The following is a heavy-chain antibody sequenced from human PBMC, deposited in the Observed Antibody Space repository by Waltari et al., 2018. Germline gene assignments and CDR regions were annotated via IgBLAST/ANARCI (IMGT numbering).Heavy chain of an antibody. Sequence: QVQLVESGGGVVQPGRSLRLSCAASGFTFSSYGMHWVRQAPGKGLEWVAVISYDGSNKYYADSVKGRFTISRDNSKNTLYLQMNSLRAEDTAVYYCAKAPSGLMGHGDYYYMDVWGKGTTVTISS. D-gene: IGHD2-8*01. CDR3: AKAPSGLMGHGDYYYMDV. CDR1: GFTFSSYG. J-gene: IGHJ6*03. CDR2: ISYDGSNK. V-gene: IGHV3-30*18.